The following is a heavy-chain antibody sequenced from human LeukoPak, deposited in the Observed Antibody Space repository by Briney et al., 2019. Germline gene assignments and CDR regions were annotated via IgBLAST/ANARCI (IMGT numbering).Heavy chain of an antibody. CDR2: IHPSGST. CDR3: ARDGTAAGLYFDL. V-gene: IGHV3-66*01. D-gene: IGHD6-13*01. J-gene: IGHJ4*01. CDR1: RFTVSNNY. Sequence: GGSLRLSCAASRFTVSNNYMNWVRQAPGEGLEWVSVIHPSGSTYYADSVKGRFTISRDNAKNSLYLQMSSLRAEDTAVYYCARDGTAAGLYFDLWGQGTLVTVSS.